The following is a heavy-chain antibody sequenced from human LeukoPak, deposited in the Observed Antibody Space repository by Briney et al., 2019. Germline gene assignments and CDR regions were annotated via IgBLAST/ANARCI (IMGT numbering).Heavy chain of an antibody. Sequence: SETLSLTCTVSGGSISGYYWSWIRQPPGKGLEWIGYIYYSGNTNYNPSLKSRVTISVDTSKNQFSLKLSSVTAADTAVYYCARMIAAAGTEYFDLWGRGTLVTVSS. CDR2: IYYSGNT. J-gene: IGHJ2*01. CDR3: ARMIAAAGTEYFDL. V-gene: IGHV4-59*01. CDR1: GGSISGYY. D-gene: IGHD6-13*01.